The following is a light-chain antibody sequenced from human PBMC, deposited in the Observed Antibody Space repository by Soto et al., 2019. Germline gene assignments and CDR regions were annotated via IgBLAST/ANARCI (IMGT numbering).Light chain of an antibody. CDR2: DAS. J-gene: IGKJ4*01. CDR1: QDINNY. Sequence: DIQMTQYTSSLSAPVGDRVTTTCQASQDINNYLNWYQQKPGKAPKLLIYDASNLETGVPSRFSGSGSGTDFTFTISRLQPEDIATYYCQQYDNLPTFGGGTKVDIK. V-gene: IGKV1-33*01. CDR3: QQYDNLPT.